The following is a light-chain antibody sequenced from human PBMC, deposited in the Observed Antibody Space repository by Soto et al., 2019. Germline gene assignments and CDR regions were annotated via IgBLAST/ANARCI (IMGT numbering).Light chain of an antibody. J-gene: IGLJ2*01. Sequence: QSVLTQPPSASGAPGQRVTISCSGSSSNIGSNYVYWYQQLPGTAPKLLIYSNNQRPSGVPDRFSGSKSGTSASLAISGLRSEDEDDYYCASWDDSLSASVVFGGGTKVTVL. CDR3: ASWDDSLSASVV. CDR2: SNN. CDR1: SSNIGSNY. V-gene: IGLV1-47*02.